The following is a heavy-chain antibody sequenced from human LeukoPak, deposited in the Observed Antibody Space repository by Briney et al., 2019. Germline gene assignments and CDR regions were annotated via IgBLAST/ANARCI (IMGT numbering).Heavy chain of an antibody. V-gene: IGHV3-53*01. J-gene: IGHJ6*03. CDR3: ARVVVAAKYYYYYMDV. CDR2: IFSGGAT. D-gene: IGHD2-15*01. Sequence: GGSLTLSCAASGFTVSSSYMSWVRQAPGKGLEWVSVIFSGGATYYADSVKGRFTISRDNSKNTLYLQMNSLGAEDTAVYYCARVVVAAKYYYYYMDVWGKGTTVTVSS. CDR1: GFTVSSSY.